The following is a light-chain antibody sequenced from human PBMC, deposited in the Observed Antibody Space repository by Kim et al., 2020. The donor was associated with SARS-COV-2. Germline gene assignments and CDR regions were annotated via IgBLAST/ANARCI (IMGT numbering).Light chain of an antibody. Sequence: ASVGDRVTITCRASQGISNYLAWYQQKAGKVPKVLIYGASTLQSGVPSRFSGSGSGTDFTLTISSLQPEDVATYYCQKYYSAPPTFGQGTKVDIK. J-gene: IGKJ1*01. CDR1: QGISNY. V-gene: IGKV1-27*01. CDR3: QKYYSAPPT. CDR2: GAS.